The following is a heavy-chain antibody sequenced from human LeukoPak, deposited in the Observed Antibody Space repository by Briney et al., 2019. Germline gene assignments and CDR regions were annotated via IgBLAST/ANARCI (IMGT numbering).Heavy chain of an antibody. J-gene: IGHJ3*02. CDR1: GFAFSTYS. CDR2: ISSSSSYI. D-gene: IGHD6-13*01. V-gene: IGHV3-21*01. Sequence: GGSLRLSCAASGFAFSTYSMNWVRQAPGKGLEWVSSISSSSSYIYYADSVKGRFTISRDNAKNSLYLQMNSLRAEDTAVYYCARDRIAAAAFDIWGQGTMVTVSS. CDR3: ARDRIAAAAFDI.